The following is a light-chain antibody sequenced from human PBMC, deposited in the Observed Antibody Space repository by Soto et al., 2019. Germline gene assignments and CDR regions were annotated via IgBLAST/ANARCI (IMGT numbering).Light chain of an antibody. CDR2: DAS. J-gene: IGKJ4*01. V-gene: IGKV1-5*01. CDR1: QSISSW. CDR3: QQYNRYSLT. Sequence: DIQMTQSPSTLSASVGDRVTITCRASQSISSWFAWYQQKPGKAPKLLIYDASSLESGVPSRFSGSGSDTEFTLTINNLQPDDFATYHCQQYNRYSLTFGGGTKVEIK.